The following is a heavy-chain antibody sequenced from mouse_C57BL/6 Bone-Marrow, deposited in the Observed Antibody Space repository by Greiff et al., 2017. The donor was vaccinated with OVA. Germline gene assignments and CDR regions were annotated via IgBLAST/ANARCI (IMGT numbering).Heavy chain of an antibody. V-gene: IGHV1-19*01. CDR2: INPYNGGT. Sequence: EVQLQQSGPVLVKPGASVKMSCKASGYTFTDYYMNWVKQSHGKSLEWIGVINPYNGGTSYNQKFKGKATLTVDKSSSTAYMELNSLTSEDSAVYYCARDGMGMDYWGQGTSVTVSS. CDR3: ARDGMGMDY. CDR1: GYTFTDYY. D-gene: IGHD2-1*01. J-gene: IGHJ4*01.